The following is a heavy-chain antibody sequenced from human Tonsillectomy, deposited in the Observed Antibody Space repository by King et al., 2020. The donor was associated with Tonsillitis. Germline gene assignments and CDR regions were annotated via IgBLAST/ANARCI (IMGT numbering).Heavy chain of an antibody. CDR1: GDTLTELA. CDR3: ATEPYCSGGSCLDY. CDR2: FDPEDGDA. Sequence: QLVQSGAEVKKPGASVKVSCKVSGDTLTELAIIWVRQAPGKGLEWMGGFDPEDGDAVYAQRFQDRFTLTDDTSTDTAYMELSSLTFDDTAVYYCATEPYCSGGSCLDYWGQGTLVTVSS. D-gene: IGHD2-15*01. V-gene: IGHV1-24*01. J-gene: IGHJ4*02.